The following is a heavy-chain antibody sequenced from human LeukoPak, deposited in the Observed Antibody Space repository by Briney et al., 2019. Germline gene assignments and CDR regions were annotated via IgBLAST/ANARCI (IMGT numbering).Heavy chain of an antibody. CDR2: IYYSGST. Sequence: SETLSLTCTVSGGSISSSSYYWGWIRQPPGKGLEWIGSIYYSGSTYYNPSLKSRFTISVGTSKNPFSLKLRSVTAADTAVYYCARAASYDFWRGYRSPGPIDYWGQGTLVTVSS. V-gene: IGHV4-39*07. J-gene: IGHJ4*02. D-gene: IGHD3-3*01. CDR3: ARAASYDFWRGYRSPGPIDY. CDR1: GGSISSSSYY.